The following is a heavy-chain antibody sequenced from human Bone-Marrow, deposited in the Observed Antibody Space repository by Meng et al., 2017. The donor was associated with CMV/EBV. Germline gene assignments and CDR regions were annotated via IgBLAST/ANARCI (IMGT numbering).Heavy chain of an antibody. Sequence: GGSLRLSCAASGFTFSSYDMHWVRQATGKGLEWVSAIGTAGDTYYPGSVKGRFTISRENAKNSLYLQMNSLRAEDTAVYYCARADIVVVPAATYFQHWGQGTLVTVSS. J-gene: IGHJ1*01. CDR3: ARADIVVVPAATYFQH. V-gene: IGHV3-13*01. CDR2: IGTAGDT. CDR1: GFTFSSYD. D-gene: IGHD2-2*01.